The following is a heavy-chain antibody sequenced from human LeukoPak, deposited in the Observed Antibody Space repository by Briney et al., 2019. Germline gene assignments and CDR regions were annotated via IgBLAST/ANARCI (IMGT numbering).Heavy chain of an antibody. J-gene: IGHJ4*02. CDR3: AKDKYSPFDY. Sequence: LSLTCTASGGSISSSSYYWGWIRQPPGKGLEWVAVISYDGSNKYYADSVKGRFTISRDNSKNTLYLQMNSLRAEDTAVYYCAKDKYSPFDYWGQGTLVTVSS. CDR2: ISYDGSNK. CDR1: GGSISSSS. V-gene: IGHV3-30*18. D-gene: IGHD5-18*01.